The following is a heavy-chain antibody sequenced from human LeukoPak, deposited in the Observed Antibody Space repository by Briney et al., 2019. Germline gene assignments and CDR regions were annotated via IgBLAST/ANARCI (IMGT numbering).Heavy chain of an antibody. CDR3: ARLGATALESIVAAGPDY. V-gene: IGHV4-39*01. Sequence: SETLSLTCTVSGGSISSSSYYWGWIRQPPGKGLEWIGSIYYSGSTYYNPYLKSRVTISVDTSKNQFSLKLSSVTAADTAVYYCARLGATALESIVAAGPDYWGQGTLVTVSS. D-gene: IGHD6-13*01. CDR1: GGSISSSSYY. CDR2: IYYSGST. J-gene: IGHJ4*02.